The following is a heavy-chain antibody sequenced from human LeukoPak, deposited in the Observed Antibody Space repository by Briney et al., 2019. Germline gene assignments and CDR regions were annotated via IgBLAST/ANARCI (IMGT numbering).Heavy chain of an antibody. D-gene: IGHD6-19*01. V-gene: IGHV4-34*01. CDR3: PLLGGGWSPYFDY. J-gene: IGHJ4*02. CDR1: GGSFSGYY. CDR2: INHSGST. Sequence: SETLSLTCAVYGGSFSGYYWSWVRQPPGKGLEWVGEINHSGSTNYNPSLKRRVTISVHTSKNQFSLKLSSVTAADTAVYYCPLLGGGWSPYFDYWGQGTLVTVSS.